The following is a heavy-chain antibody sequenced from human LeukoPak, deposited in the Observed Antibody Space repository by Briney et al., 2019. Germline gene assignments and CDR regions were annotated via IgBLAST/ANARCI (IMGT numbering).Heavy chain of an antibody. D-gene: IGHD5-24*01. CDR1: GFTFDDYA. Sequence: GGSLRLSCAASGFTFDDYAMHWVRQVPGKGLEWVSLISGDGGSTYYADSVKGRFTISRDNSKNSLYLQMNSLRTEDTALYYCAKDGRWLQWGYFDYWGQGTLVTVSS. V-gene: IGHV3-43*02. CDR3: AKDGRWLQWGYFDY. J-gene: IGHJ4*02. CDR2: ISGDGGST.